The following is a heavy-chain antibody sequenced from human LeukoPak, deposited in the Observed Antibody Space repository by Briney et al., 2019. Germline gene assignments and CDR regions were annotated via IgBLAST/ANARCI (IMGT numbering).Heavy chain of an antibody. CDR2: IWYDGSNK. J-gene: IGHJ4*02. D-gene: IGHD6-13*01. Sequence: GGSLRLSCAASGFTFSSYGMHWVRQAPGKGLEWVAVIWYDGSNKYYADSVKGRFTISRDNSKNTLYLQMNSLRAEDTAVYYCARGPSGYSSSWYFDFDYWGQETLVTVS. V-gene: IGHV3-33*01. CDR3: ARGPSGYSSSWYFDFDY. CDR1: GFTFSSYG.